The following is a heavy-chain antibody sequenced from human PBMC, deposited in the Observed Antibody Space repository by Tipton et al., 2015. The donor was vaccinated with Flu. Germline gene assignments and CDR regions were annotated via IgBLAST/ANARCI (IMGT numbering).Heavy chain of an antibody. J-gene: IGHJ4*02. CDR2: IYYSGST. V-gene: IGHV4-39*07. D-gene: IGHD4-23*01. CDR1: GGSISSSSYY. Sequence: TLSLTCTVSGGSISSSSYYWGWIRQPPGKGPEWIGSIYYSGSTYYNPSLKSRVTISVDTSKNQFSLKPSSVTAADTAVYYCARVGVVTPFDYWGQGTLVTVSS. CDR3: ARVGVVTPFDY.